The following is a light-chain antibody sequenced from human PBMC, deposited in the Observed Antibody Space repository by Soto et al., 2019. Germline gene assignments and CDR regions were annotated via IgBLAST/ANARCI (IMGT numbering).Light chain of an antibody. J-gene: IGKJ5*01. CDR3: QQYGSSPPIT. CDR1: QSLNSSY. V-gene: IGKV3-20*01. CDR2: DAS. Sequence: DIVLTQSPGTLSLSPGERATLSCLASQSLNSSYLAWYQQKPGQAPRLLIYDASSRATGIPDRFSGSGSGTDFTLTISRLEPEDSAVYYCQQYGSSPPITFGQGTRLEIK.